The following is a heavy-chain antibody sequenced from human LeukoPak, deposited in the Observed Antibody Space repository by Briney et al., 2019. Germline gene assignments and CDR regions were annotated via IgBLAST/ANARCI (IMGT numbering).Heavy chain of an antibody. CDR1: GFTFSSYS. V-gene: IGHV3-74*01. CDR3: ARSSSGWYVREFDY. Sequence: PGGSLRLSCAASGFTFSSYSMNWVRQAPGKGLVWVSRINSDGSSTSYADSVKGRFTISRDNAKNTLYLQMNSLRAEDTAVYYCARSSSGWYVREFDYWGQGTLVTVSS. D-gene: IGHD6-19*01. CDR2: INSDGSST. J-gene: IGHJ4*02.